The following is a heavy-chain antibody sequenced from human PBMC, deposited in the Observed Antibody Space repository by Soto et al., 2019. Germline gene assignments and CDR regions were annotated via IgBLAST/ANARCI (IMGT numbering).Heavy chain of an antibody. CDR2: IWSDGST. D-gene: IGHD5-12*01. V-gene: IGHV3-66*01. Sequence: EVQLVESGGGLVQPGGSLRLSCAASGFSVSAQYMSWVRQAPGKGLEWVSLIWSDGSTSYADSVKGRFTISRDNSKNTLYLQMNSMRVADMAVYYCARAGRYSGYDRGWFDPWGQGTLVTVSA. CDR3: ARAGRYSGYDRGWFDP. CDR1: GFSVSAQY. J-gene: IGHJ5*02.